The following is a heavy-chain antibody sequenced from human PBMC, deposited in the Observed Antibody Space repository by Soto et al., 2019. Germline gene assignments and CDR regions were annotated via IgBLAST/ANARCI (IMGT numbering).Heavy chain of an antibody. CDR3: ARGYYGPGWFDP. D-gene: IGHD4-17*01. Sequence: QVQLQESGPGLVKPSETLSLTCTVSGGSISSYYWSWIRQPPGKGLEWIGYIYYSGSTNYNPSLKRRGTISVDTSNNQFSLKLSSVTAADTAVYYCARGYYGPGWFDPWGQGTLVTVSS. CDR1: GGSISSYY. V-gene: IGHV4-59*01. CDR2: IYYSGST. J-gene: IGHJ5*02.